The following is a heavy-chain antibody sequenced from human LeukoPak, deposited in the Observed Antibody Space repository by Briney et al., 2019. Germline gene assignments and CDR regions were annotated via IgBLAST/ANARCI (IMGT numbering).Heavy chain of an antibody. CDR2: ISSNGGST. CDR1: GSTFSNYA. J-gene: IGHJ4*02. V-gene: IGHV3-64*01. CDR3: ARVGGSFYFDY. D-gene: IGHD1-26*01. Sequence: GGSLRLSCAASGSTFSNYAMHWVRQAPGKGLEYVSAISSNGGSTHYANSVKGRFTISRDNSKNTLYLQMGSLRAEDMGVYYCARVGGSFYFDYWGEGSLVTVSS.